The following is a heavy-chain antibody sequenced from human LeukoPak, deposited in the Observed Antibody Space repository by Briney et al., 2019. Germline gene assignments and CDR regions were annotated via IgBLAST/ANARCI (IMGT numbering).Heavy chain of an antibody. CDR3: ARDDTYGGLSFDY. CDR1: GFTFSSYG. V-gene: IGHV3-33*01. J-gene: IGHJ4*02. Sequence: GGSLRLSCAASGFTFSSYGMHWVRQAPGKGLEWVAVIWYDGSNKYYADSVKGRFTISRDNSKNTLYLQMNSLRAEDTAVYYCARDDTYGGLSFDYWGQGTLVTVSS. D-gene: IGHD4-23*01. CDR2: IWYDGSNK.